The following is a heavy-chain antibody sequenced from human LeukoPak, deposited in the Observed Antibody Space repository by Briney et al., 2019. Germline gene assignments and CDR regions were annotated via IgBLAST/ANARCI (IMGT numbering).Heavy chain of an antibody. D-gene: IGHD1-7*01. CDR1: GGSFSGYY. J-gene: IGHJ5*02. CDR3: ARGIITGTTQGFDP. V-gene: IGHV4-34*01. Sequence: SETLSLTCAVYGGSFSGYYWSWIRQPPGKGLEWIGEINHSGSTNYNPSLKSRVTISVDTSKNQFSLKLSSVTAADTAVYYCARGIITGTTQGFDPRGQGTLVTVSS. CDR2: INHSGST.